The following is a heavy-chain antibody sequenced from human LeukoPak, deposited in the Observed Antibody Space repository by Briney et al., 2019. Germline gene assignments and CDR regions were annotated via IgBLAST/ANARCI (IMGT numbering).Heavy chain of an antibody. CDR1: GFTFSSFW. CDR2: INSVGSST. J-gene: IGHJ4*02. Sequence: GGSLRLSCAASGFTFSSFWMHWGRQAPGKGLVWVSRINSVGSSTSYADSVKGRFTISRDNAKNTLYLQMNSLRAEDTAVYYCARERTGGWDAFDFWGQGTLVTVSS. V-gene: IGHV3-74*01. CDR3: ARERTGGWDAFDF. D-gene: IGHD6-19*01.